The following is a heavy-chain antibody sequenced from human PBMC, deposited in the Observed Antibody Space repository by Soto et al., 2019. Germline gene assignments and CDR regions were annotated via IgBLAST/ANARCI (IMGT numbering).Heavy chain of an antibody. D-gene: IGHD1-1*01. J-gene: IGHJ6*02. CDR1: GYTFTGYY. V-gene: IGHV1-2*02. CDR2: INPNSGGT. CDR3: ARGKVENQDYYYGMDV. Sequence: ASVKVSCKASGYTFTGYYMHWVRQAPGQGLEWMGWINPNSGGTNYAQKFQGRVTMTRDTSISTAYMELSRLRSDDTAVYYCARGKVENQDYYYGMDVWGQGTTVTVYS.